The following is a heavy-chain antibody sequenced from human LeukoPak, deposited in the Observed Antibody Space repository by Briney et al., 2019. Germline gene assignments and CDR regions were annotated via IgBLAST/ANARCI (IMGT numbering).Heavy chain of an antibody. J-gene: IGHJ4*02. CDR2: IYYSGGT. CDR1: GGSISSYY. D-gene: IGHD3-22*01. Sequence: SETLSLTCTVFGGSISSYYWSWIRQPPGQVLDWIGYIYYSGGTNYNPSLKSRVTISVDTSKKQFSLKLSSVTAADTAVYYCARLGSGYSLNILDYWGQGTLVTVSS. CDR3: ARLGSGYSLNILDY. V-gene: IGHV4-59*08.